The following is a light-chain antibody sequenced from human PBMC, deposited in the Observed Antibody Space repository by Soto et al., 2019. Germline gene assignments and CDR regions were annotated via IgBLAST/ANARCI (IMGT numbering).Light chain of an antibody. CDR2: EVS. Sequence: QSALTQPASVSGSPGQSITISCTGTSSDVGANNYVSWYQQQSGKAPKLLIHEVSNRPAGVSDRFSGSKSGNTGSLTISGLQAEDEADYYCSAFATSRAYVFGIGTKVTVL. V-gene: IGLV2-14*01. J-gene: IGLJ1*01. CDR1: SSDVGANNY. CDR3: SAFATSRAYV.